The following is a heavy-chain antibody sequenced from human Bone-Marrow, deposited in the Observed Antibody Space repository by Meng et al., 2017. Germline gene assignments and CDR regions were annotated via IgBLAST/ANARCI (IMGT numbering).Heavy chain of an antibody. J-gene: IGHJ1*01. CDR2: SNAGNGNT. D-gene: IGHD3-3*01. CDR1: GYTFTSYA. CDR3: ARQHSGVVSDFQH. Sequence: GESLKISCAASGYTFTSYAMHWVRQAPGQRLEWMGWSNAGNGNTKYSQEFQGRVTITRDTSASTAYMELSSLRSEDMAVYYCARQHSGVVSDFQHWGQGTLVTVSS. V-gene: IGHV1-3*02.